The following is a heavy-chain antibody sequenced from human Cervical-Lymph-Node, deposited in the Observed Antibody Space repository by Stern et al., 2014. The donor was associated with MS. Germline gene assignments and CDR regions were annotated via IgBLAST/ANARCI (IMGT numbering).Heavy chain of an antibody. J-gene: IGHJ4*02. Sequence: VQLVESGAEVKKPGSSVKVSCKASGGTFSSYAISWVRQAPGQGLEWMGGIIPIFGTANYAQKFQGRVKITADESTSTAYMELSSLRSEDTAVYYCASHYYDIPDDADYWGQGTLVTVSS. CDR2: IIPIFGTA. CDR3: ASHYYDIPDDADY. V-gene: IGHV1-69*01. D-gene: IGHD3-22*01. CDR1: GGTFSSYA.